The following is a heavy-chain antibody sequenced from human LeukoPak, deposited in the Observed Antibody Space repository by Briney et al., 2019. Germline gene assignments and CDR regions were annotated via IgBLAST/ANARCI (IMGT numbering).Heavy chain of an antibody. CDR1: GGSISSGDYY. CDR2: IYYSGST. CDR3: ARAGYSSGYFDY. J-gene: IGHJ4*02. D-gene: IGHD5-18*01. Sequence: SETLSLTCTVSGGSISSGDYYWSWIRQPPGKGLEWIGYIYYSGSTYYNPSLKSRVTISVDTSKNQFSLKLSSVTAADTAVYYCARAGYSSGYFDYWGQGTLVTVSS. V-gene: IGHV4-30-4*02.